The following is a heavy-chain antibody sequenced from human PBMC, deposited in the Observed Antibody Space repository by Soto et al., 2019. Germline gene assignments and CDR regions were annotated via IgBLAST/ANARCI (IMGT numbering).Heavy chain of an antibody. CDR1: GFSFSSHA. CDR2: IGGSGGST. CDR3: AKDTYSTTLDPPSYFDY. Sequence: GGSLRLSCAASGFSFSSHAMRWVRQGPGKGVEWVSAIGGSGGSTYYADSVKGRFTIFRENSKNTLYLQMNSLRAEDTALYYCAKDTYSTTLDPPSYFDYRGQGTLVTVS. D-gene: IGHD1-1*01. J-gene: IGHJ4*02. V-gene: IGHV3-23*01.